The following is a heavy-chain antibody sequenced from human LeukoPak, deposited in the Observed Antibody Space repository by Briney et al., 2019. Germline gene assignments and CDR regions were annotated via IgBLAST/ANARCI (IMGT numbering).Heavy chain of an antibody. Sequence: NPSETLSLTCTVSGGSISSYYWSWIRQPAGKGLEWIGRIYTSGSTNYNPSLKSRVTISVDTSKNQFSLNLTSVTAADTAVYYCARGQVNIVGAATLLDSWGQGTPVIVSS. CDR2: IYTSGST. D-gene: IGHD1-26*01. CDR3: ARGQVNIVGAATLLDS. V-gene: IGHV4-4*07. CDR1: GGSISSYY. J-gene: IGHJ4*02.